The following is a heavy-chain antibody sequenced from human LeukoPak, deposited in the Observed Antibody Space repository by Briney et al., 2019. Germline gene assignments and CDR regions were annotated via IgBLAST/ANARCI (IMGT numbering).Heavy chain of an antibody. Sequence: GGSLRLSCAASGFTFSSYWMSWVRQAPGKGLEWVANIKQDGSEKYYVDSVKGRFTISRDNAKNSLYLQMNSLRAEDTAVYYCAKSAIFGVVIAYFDYWGQGTLVTVSS. CDR2: IKQDGSEK. V-gene: IGHV3-7*01. CDR3: AKSAIFGVVIAYFDY. CDR1: GFTFSSYW. J-gene: IGHJ4*02. D-gene: IGHD3-3*01.